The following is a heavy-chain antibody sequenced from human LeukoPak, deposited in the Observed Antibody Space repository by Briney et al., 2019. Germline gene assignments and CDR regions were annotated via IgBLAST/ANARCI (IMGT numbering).Heavy chain of an antibody. CDR3: ARADTAMDFDY. D-gene: IGHD5-18*01. CDR2: IHQDGSEQ. Sequence: GGSLRLSCAASGFTFTHYWMCWVRQAPGKGLEWVANIHQDGSEQFYLDSVEGRFTISRDNAKNSLYLQMNSLRAEDTAVYYCARADTAMDFDYWGQGTLVTVSS. V-gene: IGHV3-7*01. J-gene: IGHJ4*02. CDR1: GFTFTHYW.